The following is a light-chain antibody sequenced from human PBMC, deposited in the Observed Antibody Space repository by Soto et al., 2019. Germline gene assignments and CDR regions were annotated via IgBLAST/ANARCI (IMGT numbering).Light chain of an antibody. J-gene: IGKJ4*01. CDR3: QQYNNWPLT. CDR2: DAS. Sequence: EIVLTQSPATLSVSPGERSTLSCKSSQAIGKNLAWYQQKPGQSPRLLIYDASSRATGVPVRLSGSGSGTDFTLSISSLQAEDLAVYYCQQYNNWPLTFGGGTKVEIK. CDR1: QAIGKN. V-gene: IGKV3-15*01.